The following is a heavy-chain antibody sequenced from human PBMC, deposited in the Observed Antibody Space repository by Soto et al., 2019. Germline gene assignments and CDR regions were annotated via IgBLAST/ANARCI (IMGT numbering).Heavy chain of an antibody. J-gene: IGHJ5*02. CDR1: GFTFTGYW. CDR2: TNEDGREK. V-gene: IGHV3-7*01. Sequence: EVQLVESGGGLVQPGGSLRPSCAASGFTFTGYWMSWVRQAPGKGLEWVANTNEDGREKFYVDSVKGRFTISRDNAKNSLYLQMNSLRAEDTAVYYCARDRGALGPWGQGTLVTVSS. D-gene: IGHD3-16*01. CDR3: ARDRGALGP.